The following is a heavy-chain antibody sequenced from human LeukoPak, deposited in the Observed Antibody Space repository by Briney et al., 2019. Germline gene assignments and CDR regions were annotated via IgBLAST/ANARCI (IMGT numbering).Heavy chain of an antibody. CDR1: GLTFSSHW. J-gene: IGHJ4*02. CDR3: ARSRFGGNYVFDC. Sequence: GGSLRLSCAASGLTFSSHWMHWVRQAPGKGLVWVSRITNDGSSTTYADSVKGRFTISRDNAKNTLYLQMNSLRADDTAVYYCARSRFGGNYVFDCWGQGTLVIVSS. CDR2: ITNDGSST. V-gene: IGHV3-74*01. D-gene: IGHD4-23*01.